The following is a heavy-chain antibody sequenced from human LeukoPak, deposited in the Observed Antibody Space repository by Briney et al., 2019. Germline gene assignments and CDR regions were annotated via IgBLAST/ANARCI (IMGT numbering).Heavy chain of an antibody. Sequence: KASETLSLTCTVSGGSISSGGYYWSWIRQHPGKGLEWIGYIYCSGSTYYNPSLKSRVTISVDTSKNQFSLKLSSVTAADTAVYYCARQSDGGNWIDYWGQGTLVTVSS. CDR1: GGSISSGGYY. V-gene: IGHV4-31*03. J-gene: IGHJ4*02. D-gene: IGHD4-23*01. CDR2: IYCSGST. CDR3: ARQSDGGNWIDY.